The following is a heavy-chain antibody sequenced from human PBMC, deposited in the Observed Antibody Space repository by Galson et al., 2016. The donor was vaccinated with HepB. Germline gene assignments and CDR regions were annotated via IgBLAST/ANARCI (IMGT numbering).Heavy chain of an antibody. CDR1: GFFLRTSG. D-gene: IGHD1-1*01. J-gene: IGHJ3*02. V-gene: IGHV3-33*01. CDR2: VSYDGSVK. Sequence: SLRLSCAASGFFLRTSGIHWVRQAPGKGLEWVAVVSYDGSVKQSGESVKGRVTVSRNNSKNTVYLQMNNLRAEDTAVYDYARDRRTGISLGALDIWGRGTVVIVAS. CDR3: ARDRRTGISLGALDI.